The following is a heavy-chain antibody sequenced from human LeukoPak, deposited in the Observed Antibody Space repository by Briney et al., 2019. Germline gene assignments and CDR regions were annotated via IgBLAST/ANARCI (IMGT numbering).Heavy chain of an antibody. Sequence: GGPRSLSCTPPTFPWKNFWRSGSPRAPGKGLEGVAKIKQDGSEKYYVDSVKGRFTISRDNAKNSLYLQMNSLRAEDTAVYYCASRAGYTGSWSAFDYWGQGTLVTVSS. CDR2: IKQDGSEK. J-gene: IGHJ4*02. CDR3: ASRAGYTGSWSAFDY. CDR1: TFPWKNFW. V-gene: IGHV3-7*05. D-gene: IGHD6-13*01.